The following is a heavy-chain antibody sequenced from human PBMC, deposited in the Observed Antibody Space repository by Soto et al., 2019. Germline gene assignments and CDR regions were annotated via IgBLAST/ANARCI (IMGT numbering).Heavy chain of an antibody. CDR3: AKVSYDILAGDYMGLDW. J-gene: IGHJ4*02. CDR2: ISRIVGIT. D-gene: IGHD3-9*01. V-gene: IGHV3-23*01. Sequence: QAPGKVLEWVSTISRIVGITYFADAVKCPVTISRDNSNNTLYLQMNSLGAEDMAVYYCAKVSYDILAGDYMGLDWWGLGTLVTVFS.